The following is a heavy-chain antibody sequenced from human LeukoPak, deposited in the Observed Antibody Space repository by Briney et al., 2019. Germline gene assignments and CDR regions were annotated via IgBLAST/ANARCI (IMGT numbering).Heavy chain of an antibody. J-gene: IGHJ4*02. Sequence: GESLKISCKGSGYTFSSSWIGWVRQMPGKGLEWMGIIYPGDPDTRYSPSFQGQVTISADKSINTAYLQWSSLKATDTGIYYCARQYGRPFDYWGQGTLVTVSS. CDR2: IYPGDPDT. D-gene: IGHD4-17*01. CDR3: ARQYGRPFDY. V-gene: IGHV5-51*01. CDR1: GYTFSSSW.